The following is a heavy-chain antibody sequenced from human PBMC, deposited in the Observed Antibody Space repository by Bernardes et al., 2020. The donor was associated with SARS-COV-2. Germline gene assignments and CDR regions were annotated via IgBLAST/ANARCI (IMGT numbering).Heavy chain of an antibody. D-gene: IGHD3-10*01. CDR3: ARDHSPGRFGESHYYYYGMDV. V-gene: IGHV1-69*04. CDR1: GGTFSSYT. Sequence: SVKVSCKASGGTFSSYTISWVRQAPGQGLEWMGRIIPILGIANYAQKFQGRVTITADKSTSTAYMELSSLRAEDTAVYYCARDHSPGRFGESHYYYYGMDVWGQGTTVTVSS. J-gene: IGHJ6*02. CDR2: IIPILGIA.